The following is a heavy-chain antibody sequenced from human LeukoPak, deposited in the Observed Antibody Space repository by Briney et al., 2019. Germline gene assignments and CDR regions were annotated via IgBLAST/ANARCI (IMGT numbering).Heavy chain of an antibody. CDR2: IKSKTDGGTT. Sequence: PGGSLRLSCAASGFTFNNAWMSWVRQAPGKGLEWVGRIKSKTDGGTTDYAAPVKGRFTISRDDSKNTLFLQMNSLKTEDTALYYCARVDSPSWFDPWGQGTLVTVSS. CDR3: ARVDSPSWFDP. V-gene: IGHV3-15*01. D-gene: IGHD2-15*01. CDR1: GFTFNNAW. J-gene: IGHJ5*02.